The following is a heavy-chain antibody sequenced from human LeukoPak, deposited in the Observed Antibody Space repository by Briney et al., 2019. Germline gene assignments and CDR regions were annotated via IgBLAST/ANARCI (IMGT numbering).Heavy chain of an antibody. J-gene: IGHJ4*02. D-gene: IGHD7-27*01. V-gene: IGHV4-59*08. Sequence: SETLSLTCTVSGGSISSYYWSWIRQPPGKGLEWIGYIYYSGSTNYNPSLKSRVTISVDTSKNQFSLKLSSVTAADTAVYYCASTTVRSSGLGSDYWGQGTLVTVSS. CDR1: GGSISSYY. CDR2: IYYSGST. CDR3: ASTTVRSSGLGSDY.